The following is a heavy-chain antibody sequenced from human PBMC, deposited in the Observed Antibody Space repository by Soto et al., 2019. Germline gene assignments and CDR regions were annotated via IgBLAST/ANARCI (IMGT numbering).Heavy chain of an antibody. D-gene: IGHD2-8*01. J-gene: IGHJ6*02. CDR3: ARDRSCTNGVCYTQAYYYYGMDV. CDR2: IWYDGSNK. V-gene: IGHV3-33*01. CDR1: GFTFSSYG. Sequence: GGSLRLSCAASGFTFSSYGMHWVRQAPGKGLEWVAVIWYDGSNKYYADSVKGRFTISRDNSKNTLYLQMNSLRAEDTAVYYCARDRSCTNGVCYTQAYYYYGMDVWGQGTTVTVS.